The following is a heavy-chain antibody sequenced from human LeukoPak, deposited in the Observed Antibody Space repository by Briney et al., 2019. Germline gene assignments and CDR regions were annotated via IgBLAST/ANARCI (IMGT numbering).Heavy chain of an antibody. D-gene: IGHD1-26*01. V-gene: IGHV4-34*01. CDR1: VGSFSGYY. Sequence: SETLSLTCAVYVGSFSGYYWSWIRQPPGKGLEWIGEINYSGSTKYNPPLKSRVTISVDTSKNQFSLKLSSVTAADTAVYYCARSGSQGGAFDIWGQGTMVTVSS. CDR3: ARSGSQGGAFDI. J-gene: IGHJ3*02. CDR2: INYSGST.